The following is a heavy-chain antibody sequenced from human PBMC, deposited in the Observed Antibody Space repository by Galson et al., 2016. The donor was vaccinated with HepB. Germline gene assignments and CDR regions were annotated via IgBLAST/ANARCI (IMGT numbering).Heavy chain of an antibody. CDR2: INVGNGDT. V-gene: IGHV1-3*01. CDR3: ARVYDFHSLGHYYYSMDV. J-gene: IGHJ6*03. D-gene: IGHD3-3*01. Sequence: SVKVSCKASEYTFAIHAIHWVRQAPGQRLQWMGWINVGNGDTKYSHNFQGRVTITWDTSATTAHMELSSLRSEDTAVYYCARVYDFHSLGHYYYSMDVWGKGTTVTVSS. CDR1: EYTFAIHA.